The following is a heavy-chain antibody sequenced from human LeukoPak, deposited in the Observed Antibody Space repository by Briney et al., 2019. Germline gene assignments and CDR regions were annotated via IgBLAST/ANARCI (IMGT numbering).Heavy chain of an antibody. CDR2: IYTSGST. V-gene: IGHV4-61*02. CDR1: GGSISSGSYY. J-gene: IGHJ6*03. D-gene: IGHD6-13*01. CDR3: ARRAAAGYYYYYMDV. Sequence: SQTLSLTCTVSGGSISSGSYYWSWFRQPAEKGLEWIGRIYTSGSTYYNPSLKSRVTISVDTSKNQFSLKLSSVTAADTAVYYCARRAAAGYYYYYMDVWGKGTTVTVSS.